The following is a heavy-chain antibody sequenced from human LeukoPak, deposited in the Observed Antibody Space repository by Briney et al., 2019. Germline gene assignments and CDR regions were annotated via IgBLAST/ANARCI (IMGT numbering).Heavy chain of an antibody. CDR2: IWYDGNNK. J-gene: IGHJ4*02. CDR3: ARGMGAAGSSQFDY. D-gene: IGHD3-10*01. V-gene: IGHV3-33*01. CDR1: GFTFSNYG. Sequence: GGSLRLSCAASGFTFSNYGMHWVRQAPGKGLEWVAVIWYDGNNKYYADSVRGRFTISRDNSKNTLYLQMNSPRAEDTAVYYCARGMGAAGSSQFDYWGQGTLVTVSS.